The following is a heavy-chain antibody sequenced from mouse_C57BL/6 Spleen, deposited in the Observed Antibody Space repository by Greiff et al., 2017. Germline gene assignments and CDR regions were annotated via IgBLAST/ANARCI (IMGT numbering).Heavy chain of an antibody. D-gene: IGHD4-1*01. CDR3: TRSLGTDWYFDV. V-gene: IGHV5-9-1*02. Sequence: EVKLVESGEGLVKPGGSLKLSCAASGFTFSSYAMSWVRQTPEKRLEWVAYISSGGDYIYYADTVKGRFTISRDNARNTLYLQMSSLKSEDTAMYYCTRSLGTDWYFDVWGTGTTVTVSS. CDR1: GFTFSSYA. J-gene: IGHJ1*03. CDR2: ISSGGDYI.